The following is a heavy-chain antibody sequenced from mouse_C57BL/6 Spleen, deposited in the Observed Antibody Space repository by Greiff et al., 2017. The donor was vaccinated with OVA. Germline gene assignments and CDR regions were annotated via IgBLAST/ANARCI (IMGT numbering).Heavy chain of an antibody. Sequence: EVQGVESGGDLVKPGGSLKLSCAASGFTFSSYGMSWVRQTPDKRLVWVATISSGGSYTYYPDSVKGRFTISRDNTKNTLYLQMSSLKSEDTAVYYCARQETAQAYYALDYWGQGTSGTVSS. V-gene: IGHV5-6*01. CDR2: ISSGGSYT. CDR1: GFTFSSYG. D-gene: IGHD3-2*02. CDR3: ARQETAQAYYALDY. J-gene: IGHJ4*01.